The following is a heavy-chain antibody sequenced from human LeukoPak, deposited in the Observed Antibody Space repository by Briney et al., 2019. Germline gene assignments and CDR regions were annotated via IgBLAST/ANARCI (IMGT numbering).Heavy chain of an antibody. D-gene: IGHD5-24*01. CDR2: ISYDGNNK. J-gene: IGHJ4*02. Sequence: GGSLRLSCAASGFTFSSYAMHWVRQAPGKGLEGVAVISYDGNNKYYADSVKGRFTISRDNSKNTLYLQMNSLRAEDTAVYYCARDGGWLQDFDYWGQGTLVTVSS. CDR3: ARDGGWLQDFDY. V-gene: IGHV3-30*04. CDR1: GFTFSSYA.